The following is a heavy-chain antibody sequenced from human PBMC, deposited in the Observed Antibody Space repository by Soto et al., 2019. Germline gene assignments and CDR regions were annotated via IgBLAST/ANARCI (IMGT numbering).Heavy chain of an antibody. CDR1: GFTFSSYA. Sequence: PGGSLRLSCAASGFTFSSYAMSWVRQAPGKGLEWVSAISGSGGSTYYADSVKGRFTISRDNSKNTLYLQMNSLRAEDTAVYYCANDPTYYYDSSGYPNFDYWGQGTLVTVSS. V-gene: IGHV3-23*01. CDR2: ISGSGGST. D-gene: IGHD3-22*01. CDR3: ANDPTYYYDSSGYPNFDY. J-gene: IGHJ4*02.